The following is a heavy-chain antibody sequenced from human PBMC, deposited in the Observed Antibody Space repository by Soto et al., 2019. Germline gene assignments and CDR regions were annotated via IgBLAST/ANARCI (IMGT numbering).Heavy chain of an antibody. D-gene: IGHD4-4*01. Sequence: GGSLRLSCASSVFTFSSYSMSWVRHAPGKWLEWVSYISSSSNTIYYADSVKGRFTISRDNAKNSLYLQMNSLRDEDTAVYYCARGNSHPEYWGQGTLVTVSS. CDR2: ISSSSNTI. J-gene: IGHJ4*02. V-gene: IGHV3-48*02. CDR3: ARGNSHPEY. CDR1: VFTFSSYS.